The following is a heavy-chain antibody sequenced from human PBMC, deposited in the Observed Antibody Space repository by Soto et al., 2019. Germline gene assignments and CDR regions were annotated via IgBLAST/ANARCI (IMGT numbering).Heavy chain of an antibody. J-gene: IGHJ6*04. D-gene: IGHD3-10*02. CDR1: GFTFSSYS. Sequence: EVQLVESGGGLVQPGGSLRLSCAASGFTFSSYSMNWVRQAPGKGPEWFSYISSSSRTIYYADSVKGRFTISRDNAKNPLYLQMNSLRAEDTSVYYCAREDYYYVISTKSGMDVWGKGTTVTVSS. CDR3: AREDYYYVISTKSGMDV. V-gene: IGHV3-48*01. CDR2: ISSSSRTI.